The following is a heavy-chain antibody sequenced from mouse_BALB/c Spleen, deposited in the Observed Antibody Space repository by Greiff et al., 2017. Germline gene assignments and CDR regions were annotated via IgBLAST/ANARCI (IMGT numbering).Heavy chain of an antibody. D-gene: IGHD1-2*01. V-gene: IGHV3-6*02. CDR3: ARFDYGYDWYFDV. Sequence: DVQLQESGPGLVKPSQSLSLTCSVTGYSITSGYYWNWIRQFPGNKLEWMGYISYDGSNNYNPSLKNRISITRDTSKNQFFLKLNSVTTEDTATYYCARFDYGYDWYFDVWGAGTTVTVSS. J-gene: IGHJ1*01. CDR2: ISYDGSN. CDR1: GYSITSGYY.